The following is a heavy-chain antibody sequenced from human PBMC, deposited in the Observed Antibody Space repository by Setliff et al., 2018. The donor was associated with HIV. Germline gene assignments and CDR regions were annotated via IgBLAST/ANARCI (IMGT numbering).Heavy chain of an antibody. CDR1: GGSFIKDNFY. D-gene: IGHD5-12*01. V-gene: IGHV4-39*01. Sequence: SETLSLTCSVSGGSFIKDNFYWGWIRQAPATGLEWIGTLYDTGRTYYNPPLKSLVSIFVDTTKNEFSLNLRSVTAADTAVYFCVNSGYDGDYYYYYMDVWGKGTTVTV. CDR2: LYDTGRT. J-gene: IGHJ6*03. CDR3: VNSGYDGDYYYYYMDV.